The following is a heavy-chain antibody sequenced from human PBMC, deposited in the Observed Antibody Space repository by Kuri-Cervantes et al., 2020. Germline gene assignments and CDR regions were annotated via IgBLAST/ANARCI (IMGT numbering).Heavy chain of an antibody. CDR3: AIPAGYSSSWDHFDY. CDR1: GYTFTSYA. D-gene: IGHD6-13*01. CDR2: INAGNGNT. V-gene: IGHV1-3*01. Sequence: ASVKVSCKASGYTFTSYAMHWVRQAPGQRLEWMGWINAGNGNTKYSQKFQGRVTITRDTSASTAYMELSSLRSEDTAVYYCAIPAGYSSSWDHFDYWGQGTLVTVSS. J-gene: IGHJ4*02.